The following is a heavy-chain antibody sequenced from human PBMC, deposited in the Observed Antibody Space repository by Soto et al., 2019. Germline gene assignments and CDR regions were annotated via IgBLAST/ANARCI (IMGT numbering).Heavy chain of an antibody. CDR3: ARSVGGSNVNFDY. Sequence: ASVKVSCKASGYTVTGYDINWVRQATGQGPEWMGWMNPDSGNTGYVQKFQGRVTMTRNTAISTAYMELSSLRSEDTAVYYCARSVGGSNVNFDYWGQGTLVTVSS. D-gene: IGHD3-10*01. CDR2: MNPDSGNT. J-gene: IGHJ4*02. V-gene: IGHV1-8*01. CDR1: GYTVTGYD.